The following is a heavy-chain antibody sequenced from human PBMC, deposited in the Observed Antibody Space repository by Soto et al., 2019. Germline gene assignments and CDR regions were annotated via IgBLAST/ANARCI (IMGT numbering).Heavy chain of an antibody. CDR2: VSHDGKSG. D-gene: IGHD6-19*01. CDR1: GFTFSSYA. Sequence: QVQLVESGGGVVQPGRSLRLSCAASGFTFSSYAMHWVRRAPGKGLEWVAAVSHDGKSGFYADSVSGRFTVSRDNPNNLVYLQMDRLRPEDTALFYCARLDKFNGGWSWGQGTAVTVSS. V-gene: IGHV3-30*14. J-gene: IGHJ4*02. CDR3: ARLDKFNGGWS.